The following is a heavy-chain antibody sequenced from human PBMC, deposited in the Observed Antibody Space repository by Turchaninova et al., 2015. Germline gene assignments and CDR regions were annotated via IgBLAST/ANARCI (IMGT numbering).Heavy chain of an antibody. Sequence: QVQLVQSGAEVKQPGASVRVSCKASGYTFTNYVISWVLPAPGQGLEGMGWISAYNGNTKYAQKLQGRVTMTTDTSTSTAYMELRSLRSDDTAVYYCARDRPEYYYDSSGLNWYFDLWGRGTLVTVSS. CDR3: ARDRPEYYYDSSGLNWYFDL. D-gene: IGHD3-22*01. J-gene: IGHJ2*01. CDR1: GYTFTNYV. V-gene: IGHV1-18*04. CDR2: ISAYNGNT.